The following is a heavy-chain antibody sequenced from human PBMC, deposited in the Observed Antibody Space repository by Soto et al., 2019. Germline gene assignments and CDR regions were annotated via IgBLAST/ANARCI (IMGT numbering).Heavy chain of an antibody. CDR2: INHSGST. J-gene: IGHJ4*02. Sequence: SETLSLTCAVYGVSFSGYYWSWIRQPPGKGLEWIGEINHSGSTNYNPSLKSRVTISVDTSKSQISLNLKSVTAADTAVYYCARGLGFANRALDYWGQGTLVTVSS. V-gene: IGHV4-34*01. CDR1: GVSFSGYY. CDR3: ARGLGFANRALDY. D-gene: IGHD3-10*01.